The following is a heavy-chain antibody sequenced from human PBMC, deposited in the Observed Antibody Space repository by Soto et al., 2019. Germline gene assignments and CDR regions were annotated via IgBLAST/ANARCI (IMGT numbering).Heavy chain of an antibody. CDR1: GGSISSGGYY. CDR2: IYYSGST. Sequence: QVQLQESGPGLVKPSQTRSLTCTVSGGSISSGGYYWSWIRQHPGKGLEWIGYIYYSGSTYYNPSLKSRVTISVDTSKNQFSLKLSSVTAADTAVYYCARDQHSGGTTVTTDWFDPWGQGTLVTVSS. D-gene: IGHD4-17*01. V-gene: IGHV4-31*03. J-gene: IGHJ5*02. CDR3: ARDQHSGGTTVTTDWFDP.